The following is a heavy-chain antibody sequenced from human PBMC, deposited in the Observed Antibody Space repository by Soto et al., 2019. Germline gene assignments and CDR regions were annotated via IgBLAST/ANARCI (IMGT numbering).Heavy chain of an antibody. V-gene: IGHV1-3*01. Sequence: QVQFVQSGAEVKKPGASLKVSCKASGDTFNAYTIHWVRQAPGQSLEWMGWINAANGATKYSEKFQGRVTITRDTSARTAYMDLSSLSSKDTAVYFCARVSFETSGFADYWGQGTLVTVSS. D-gene: IGHD5-12*01. CDR2: INAANGAT. J-gene: IGHJ4*02. CDR1: GDTFNAYT. CDR3: ARVSFETSGFADY.